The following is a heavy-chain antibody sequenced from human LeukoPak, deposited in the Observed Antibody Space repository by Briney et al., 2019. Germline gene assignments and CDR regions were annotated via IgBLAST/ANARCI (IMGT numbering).Heavy chain of an antibody. CDR3: ARVTVAGTNNWFDP. V-gene: IGHV4-59*08. CDR2: IYYSGST. J-gene: IGHJ5*02. D-gene: IGHD6-19*01. CDR1: GGSISSYY. Sequence: SETLSLTCTVSGGSISSYYWSWIRQPPGKGLEWIGYIYYSGSTNYNPSLKSRVTISVDTSKNQFSLKLSSVTAADTAVYYCARVTVAGTNNWFDPWGQGTLVTVSS.